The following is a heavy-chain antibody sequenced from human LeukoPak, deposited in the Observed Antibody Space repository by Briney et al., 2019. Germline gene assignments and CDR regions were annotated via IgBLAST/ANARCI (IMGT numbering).Heavy chain of an antibody. J-gene: IGHJ4*02. CDR2: IYYSGST. V-gene: IGHV4-30-4*01. D-gene: IGHD1-26*01. CDR1: GGSISSGDYY. CDR3: ARVPSTTRFDY. Sequence: SQTLSLTCTVSGGSISSGDYYWSWIRQPPGKGLEWIGYIYYSGSTYYNPSLKSRVTLSVDTSKNQFSLKLSSVTAADTAVYYCARVPSTTRFDYWGQGTLVTVSS.